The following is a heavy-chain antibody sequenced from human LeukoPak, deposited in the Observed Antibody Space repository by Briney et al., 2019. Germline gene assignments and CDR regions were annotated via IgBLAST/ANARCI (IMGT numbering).Heavy chain of an antibody. D-gene: IGHD3-16*01. V-gene: IGHV4-61*01. J-gene: IGHJ3*02. CDR1: GGSISSGSYY. CDR3: ATQTRWGADAFDI. CDR2: IYYSGST. Sequence: SQTLSLTCTVSGGSISSGSYYWSWIRQPPGKGLEWIGYIYYSGSTNYNPSLKSRVTISVDTSKNQFSLKLSSVTAADTAVYYCATQTRWGADAFDIWGQGTMVTVSS.